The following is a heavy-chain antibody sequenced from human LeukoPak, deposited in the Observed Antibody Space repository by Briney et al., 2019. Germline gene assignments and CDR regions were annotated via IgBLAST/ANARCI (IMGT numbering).Heavy chain of an antibody. Sequence: SQTLSLTCTVSADSLSSGGHYWAWIRQFPGKGLESIGFIHHSGRSRHNPSLKDRVAISVDTSRKQFALKLSSVTAADTAMYYCARGGNRFGGFYFDYWGQGIQVIVSS. D-gene: IGHD3-10*01. CDR2: IHHSGRS. CDR1: ADSLSSGGHY. J-gene: IGHJ4*02. V-gene: IGHV4-31*03. CDR3: ARGGNRFGGFYFDY.